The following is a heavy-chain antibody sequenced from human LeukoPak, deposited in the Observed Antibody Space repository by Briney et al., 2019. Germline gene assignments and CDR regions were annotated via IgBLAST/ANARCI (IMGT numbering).Heavy chain of an antibody. D-gene: IGHD6-13*01. CDR1: GFTFSSYG. Sequence: GGSLRLSCAASGFTFSSYGMHWVRQAPGKGLEWVAFIRYDGSNKYYADSVKGRFTISRDNSKNTLYLQMNSLRAEDTAVYYCAKDSLRYSSSWYNWFDPWGQGTLVTVSS. CDR2: IRYDGSNK. CDR3: AKDSLRYSSSWYNWFDP. J-gene: IGHJ5*02. V-gene: IGHV3-30*02.